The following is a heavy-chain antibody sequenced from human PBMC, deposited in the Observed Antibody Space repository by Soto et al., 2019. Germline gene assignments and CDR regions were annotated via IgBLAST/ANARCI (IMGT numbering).Heavy chain of an antibody. D-gene: IGHD3-10*01. Sequence: SLTCTVSGGSISSGDYYWSWIRQPPGKGLEWIGYIYYSGSTYYNPSLKSRVTISVDTSKNQFSLKLSSVTAADTAVYYCARGGSGSYYFDYWGQGTLVTVSS. V-gene: IGHV4-30-4*01. CDR2: IYYSGST. CDR3: ARGGSGSYYFDY. J-gene: IGHJ4*02. CDR1: GGSISSGDYY.